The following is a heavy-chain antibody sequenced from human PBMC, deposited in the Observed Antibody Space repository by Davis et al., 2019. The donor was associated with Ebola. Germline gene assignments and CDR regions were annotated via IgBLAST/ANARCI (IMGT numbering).Heavy chain of an antibody. CDR2: INHSGST. V-gene: IGHV4-34*01. CDR1: GGSFSGYY. J-gene: IGHJ5*02. Sequence: MPSETLSLTCAVYGGSFSGYYWSWIRQPPGKGLEWIGEINHSGSTNYNPSLKSRVTISVDTSKNQFSLKLSSVTAADTAVYYCARDFGESWFDPWGQGTLVTVSS. CDR3: ARDFGESWFDP. D-gene: IGHD3-3*01.